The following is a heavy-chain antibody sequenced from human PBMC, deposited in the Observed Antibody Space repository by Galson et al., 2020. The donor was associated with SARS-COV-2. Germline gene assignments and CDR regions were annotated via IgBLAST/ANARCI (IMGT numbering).Heavy chain of an antibody. V-gene: IGHV1-24*01. Sequence: ASVTVSCQVSGYTLTELSMHWVRQAPGQGLEWMGGFDPEDGETIYAQKFQGRVTMTEDTSTDTAYMELSSLRSEDMAVYYCATAPAVAGTPGNYYYYYGMDVWGQGTTVTVSS. D-gene: IGHD6-19*01. J-gene: IGHJ6*02. CDR3: ATAPAVAGTPGNYYYYYGMDV. CDR2: FDPEDGET. CDR1: GYTLTELS.